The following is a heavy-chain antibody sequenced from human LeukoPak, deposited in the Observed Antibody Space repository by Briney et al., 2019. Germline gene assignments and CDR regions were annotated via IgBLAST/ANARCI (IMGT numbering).Heavy chain of an antibody. V-gene: IGHV1-2*02. CDR2: INPNSGGT. CDR3: ASPKEYSGSHRSAFDI. D-gene: IGHD1-26*01. Sequence: ASVKVSCKASGYTFTSYGISWVRQAPGQGLEWMGWINPNSGGTNYAQKFQGRVTMTRDTSISTAYMELSRLRSDDTAVYYCASPKEYSGSHRSAFDIWGQGTMVTVSS. CDR1: GYTFTSYG. J-gene: IGHJ3*02.